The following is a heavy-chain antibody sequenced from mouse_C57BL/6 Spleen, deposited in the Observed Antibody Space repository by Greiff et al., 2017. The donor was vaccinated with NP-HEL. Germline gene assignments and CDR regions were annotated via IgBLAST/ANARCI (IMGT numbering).Heavy chain of an antibody. D-gene: IGHD1-1*01. CDR2: IYPGDGDT. V-gene: IGHV1-80*01. CDR1: GYAFSSYW. Sequence: QVQLQQSGAELVKPGASVKISCKASGYAFSSYWMNWVKQRPGKGLEWIGQIYPGDGDTNYNGKFKGKATLTADKSSSTAYMQLSSLTSEDSAVYFCARDYGSSYRYYAMDYWGQGTSVTVSS. J-gene: IGHJ4*01. CDR3: ARDYGSSYRYYAMDY.